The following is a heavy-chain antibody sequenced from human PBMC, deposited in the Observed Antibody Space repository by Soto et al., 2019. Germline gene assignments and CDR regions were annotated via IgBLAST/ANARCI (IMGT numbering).Heavy chain of an antibody. CDR3: ARGGYSNYCGSNYYYYYYGMDV. J-gene: IGHJ6*02. CDR1: GYTFTSYY. D-gene: IGHD4-4*01. CDR2: INPSGGST. V-gene: IGHV1-46*01. Sequence: ASVKVSCKASGYTFTSYYMHWVRQAPGQGLEWMGIINPSGGSTSYAQKFQGRVTMTRDTSTSTVYMELSSLRSEDTAVYYCARGGYSNYCGSNYYYYYYGMDVWGQGTTVTV.